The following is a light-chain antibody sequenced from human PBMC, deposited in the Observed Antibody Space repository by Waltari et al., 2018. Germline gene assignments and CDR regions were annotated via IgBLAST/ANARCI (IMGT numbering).Light chain of an antibody. CDR3: CSYAGSVPYV. Sequence: QSALTQPASVSGSPGQSITLSCPGSNSTIGTYSLVSWFQHRPGKAPNLIIYEVSQRPSGVSVRFSGSKSGNTASLTISGLQAEDEADYYCCSYAGSVPYVFGTGTTVTVL. CDR1: NSTIGTYSL. V-gene: IGLV2-23*02. CDR2: EVS. J-gene: IGLJ1*01.